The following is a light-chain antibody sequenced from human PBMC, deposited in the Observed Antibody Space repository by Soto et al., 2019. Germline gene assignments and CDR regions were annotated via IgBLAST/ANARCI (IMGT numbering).Light chain of an antibody. CDR3: STWDDSLNARGV. V-gene: IGLV1-44*01. CDR1: RSNIGNNA. CDR2: NNN. J-gene: IGLJ3*02. Sequence: QSVLTQPPSASGTPGQRVTISCSGSRSNIGNNAVSWYQQFPGTAPKLLIYNNNQRPSGVPDLFSGSKSGTSASLAISGLLPEDEAYYYCSTWDDSLNARGVFGGGTKLTVL.